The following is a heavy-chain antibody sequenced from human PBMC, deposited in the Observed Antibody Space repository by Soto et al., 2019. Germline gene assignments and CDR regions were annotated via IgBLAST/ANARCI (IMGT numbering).Heavy chain of an antibody. V-gene: IGHV1-58*02. CDR3: AAGPLSTIFGVVIN. CDR1: GFTFTSSA. Sequence: SVKVSCKASGFTFTSSAMQWVRQARGQRLEWIGWIVVGSGNTNYAQKFQERVTITRDMSTSTAYMELSSLRSEDTAMYYCAAGPLSTIFGVVINWGQGTLVTVSS. CDR2: IVVGSGNT. J-gene: IGHJ4*02. D-gene: IGHD3-3*01.